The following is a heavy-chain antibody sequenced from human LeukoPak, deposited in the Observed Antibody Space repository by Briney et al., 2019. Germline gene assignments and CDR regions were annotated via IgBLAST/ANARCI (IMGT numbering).Heavy chain of an antibody. V-gene: IGHV3-30*18. D-gene: IGHD3-22*01. Sequence: GGSLRLSCAASGFTFSSYGMHWVRQAPGKGLEWVAVISYDGSNKYYADSVKGRFTISRDNSKNTLYLQMNSLRAEDTAVYYCAKGGVGGYYSVGAFDIWGQGTMVTVSS. CDR1: GFTFSSYG. J-gene: IGHJ3*02. CDR2: ISYDGSNK. CDR3: AKGGVGGYYSVGAFDI.